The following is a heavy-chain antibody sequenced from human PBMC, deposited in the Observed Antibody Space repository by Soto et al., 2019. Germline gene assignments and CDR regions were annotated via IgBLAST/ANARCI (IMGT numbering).Heavy chain of an antibody. CDR2: INPSSGSA. CDR3: ARVNDLPYSYYGLDV. CDR1: GYTFTTYY. J-gene: IGHJ6*02. Sequence: QVQLVQSGAEVKKPGASVKVSCKASGYTFTTYYIHWVRQAPGQGLEWMGIINPSSGSAGYAQKFHVLVTMTRDTPTSTFYMHLSSLRSEDTAVYYCARVNDLPYSYYGLDVWGQGTTVTVSS. D-gene: IGHD1-1*01. V-gene: IGHV1-46*03.